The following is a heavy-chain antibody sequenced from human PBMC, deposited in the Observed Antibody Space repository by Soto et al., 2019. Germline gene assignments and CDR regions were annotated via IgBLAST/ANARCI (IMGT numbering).Heavy chain of an antibody. CDR1: DGSISTYF. CDR3: ARGGQDFWSGPFDY. V-gene: IGHV4-4*07. Sequence: KTSETLSLTCTVSDGSISTYFCNWIRQPAGKGLEWIGRIDNSGNTNYNPSLKSRVTMSADTSRNQFSLKLNSVTAADTAVYYCARGGQDFWSGPFDYWGQGALVTVYS. J-gene: IGHJ4*02. CDR2: IDNSGNT. D-gene: IGHD3-3*01.